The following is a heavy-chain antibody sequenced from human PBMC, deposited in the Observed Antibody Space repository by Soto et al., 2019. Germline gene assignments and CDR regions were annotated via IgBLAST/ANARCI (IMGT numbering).Heavy chain of an antibody. CDR2: IWYDGSNK. J-gene: IGHJ4*02. CDR3: ARDGSRRYYDSSGYYPGH. Sequence: LRLSFAASGFTFSSYGMHWVRQAPGKGLEWVAVIWYDGSNKYYADSVKGRFTISRDNSKNTLYLQMNSLRAEDTAVYYCARDGSRRYYDSSGYYPGHWGQGTLVTVSS. V-gene: IGHV3-33*01. CDR1: GFTFSSYG. D-gene: IGHD3-22*01.